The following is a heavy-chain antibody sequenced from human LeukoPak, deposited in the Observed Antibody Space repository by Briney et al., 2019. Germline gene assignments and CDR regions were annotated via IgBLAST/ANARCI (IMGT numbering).Heavy chain of an antibody. CDR1: GFTVSSNY. J-gene: IGHJ3*02. D-gene: IGHD1-26*01. Sequence: GGSLRLSCAASGFTVSSNYMSWVRQAPGKGLDWVSVIYLDGSAYYADSVKGRFTISRDNSKNTLYLQMNSLRAEDTAVYYCVGTPDAFDIWGQGTMVTVSS. V-gene: IGHV3-53*05. CDR3: VGTPDAFDI. CDR2: IYLDGSA.